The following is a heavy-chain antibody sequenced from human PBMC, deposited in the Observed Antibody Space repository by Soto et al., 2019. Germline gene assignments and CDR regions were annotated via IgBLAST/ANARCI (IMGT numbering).Heavy chain of an antibody. J-gene: IGHJ6*02. CDR1: GYRFNTYA. D-gene: IGHD1-20*01. CDR2: INPANGNT. V-gene: IGHV1-3*01. Sequence: QVHLAQSGTEVRKPGASVKISCKTSGYRFNTYAIQWVRRAPGQRLEWMGWINPANGNTKHPQQFQGRVNIVADTSASTVFMELSSLRHEDTAVYCCAREREITDDYSFYGMDVWGQGTTVSVSS. CDR3: AREREITDDYSFYGMDV.